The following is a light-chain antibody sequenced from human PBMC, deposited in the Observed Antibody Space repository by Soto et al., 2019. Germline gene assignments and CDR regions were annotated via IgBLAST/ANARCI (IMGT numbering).Light chain of an antibody. CDR2: DVS. J-gene: IGLJ1*01. V-gene: IGLV2-14*01. CDR3: SSYTSSSTPLV. Sequence: QSVLTQPASVPGSPGQSITISCTGTSSDFGGYNYVSWYQQHPGKAPKLMIYDVSNRPSGVSNRFSGSKSGNTASLTISGLQAEDEADYYCSSYTSSSTPLVFGTGTKVTVL. CDR1: SSDFGGYNY.